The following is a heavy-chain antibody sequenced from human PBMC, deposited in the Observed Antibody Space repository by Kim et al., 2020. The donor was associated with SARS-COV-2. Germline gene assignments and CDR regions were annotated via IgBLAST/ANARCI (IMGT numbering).Heavy chain of an antibody. V-gene: IGHV3-9*01. J-gene: IGHJ4*02. CDR1: GFTFDDYA. D-gene: IGHD4-17*01. CDR2: ISWNSGSI. Sequence: GGSLRLSCAASGFTFDDYAMHWVRQAPGKGLEWVSGISWNSGSIGYADSVKGRFTISRDNAKNSLYLQMNSLRAEDTALYYCAKATTETMLGYFDYWGQG. CDR3: AKATTETMLGYFDY.